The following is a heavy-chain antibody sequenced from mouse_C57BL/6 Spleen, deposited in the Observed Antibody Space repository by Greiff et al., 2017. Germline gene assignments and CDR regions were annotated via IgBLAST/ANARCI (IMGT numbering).Heavy chain of an antibody. Sequence: DVMLVESGGDLVKPGGSLKLSCAASGFTFSSYGMSWVRQTPDKRLEWVATLSSGGSYTYYPDSVKGRFTIARDNAKNTLYLHMSSLKSEDTAMYYCAGHKVPDYFDYWGQGTTLTVSS. V-gene: IGHV5-6*02. J-gene: IGHJ2*01. CDR1: GFTFSSYG. CDR2: LSSGGSYT. CDR3: AGHKVPDYFDY.